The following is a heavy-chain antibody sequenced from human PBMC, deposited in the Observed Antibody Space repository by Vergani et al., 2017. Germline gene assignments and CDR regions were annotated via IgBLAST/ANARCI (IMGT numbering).Heavy chain of an antibody. Sequence: EVQLLQSGGGVIQPGGSVRLPCSASGFTFSACPMTWVRQAPGKGLDWVSAISARYPSTYYADSVKGRFTISRDNTKNSLSLQMSGLRVEDTAVYYCVRLPRGPWNFDLWGRGTLITVSS. J-gene: IGHJ2*01. V-gene: IGHV3-23*01. CDR3: VRLPRGPWNFDL. CDR2: ISARYPST. CDR1: GFTFSACP.